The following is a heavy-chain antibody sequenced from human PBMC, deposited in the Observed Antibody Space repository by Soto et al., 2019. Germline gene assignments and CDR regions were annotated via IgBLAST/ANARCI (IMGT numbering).Heavy chain of an antibody. V-gene: IGHV4-59*01. CDR3: ARDRNYYDFWSGYYYYGMDV. J-gene: IGHJ6*02. Sequence: PSETLSLTCTVSGGSISSYYWSWIRQPPGKGLEWIGYIYYSGSTNYNPSLKSRVTISVDTSKNQFSLKLSSVTAADTAVYYCARDRNYYDFWSGYYYYGMDVGGQGTTVTVSS. CDR2: IYYSGST. CDR1: GGSISSYY. D-gene: IGHD3-3*01.